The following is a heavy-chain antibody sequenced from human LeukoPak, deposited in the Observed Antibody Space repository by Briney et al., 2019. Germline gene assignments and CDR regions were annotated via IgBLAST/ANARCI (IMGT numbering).Heavy chain of an antibody. D-gene: IGHD1-26*01. Sequence: ASVKVSCKASGYTFTDYYMHWVRQAPGQGLEWMGWINPDSGGTNYAQKFQGRVTMTRDTSISTAYMELSRLRSDDTAVYYCARVIVGATGPTYYYDYWGQGTLVTVSS. V-gene: IGHV1-2*02. CDR3: ARVIVGATGPTYYYDY. CDR2: INPDSGGT. J-gene: IGHJ4*02. CDR1: GYTFTDYY.